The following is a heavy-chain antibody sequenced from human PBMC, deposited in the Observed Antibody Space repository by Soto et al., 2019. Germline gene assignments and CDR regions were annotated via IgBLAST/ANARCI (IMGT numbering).Heavy chain of an antibody. V-gene: IGHV5-51*01. CDR3: ARQAYRFDGNSFGY. D-gene: IGHD3-16*02. CDR2: IYPVDSNT. CDR1: GYSFTNYW. Sequence: GESLKISCNASGYSFTNYWIGWVRQMSGKGLEWMGVIYPVDSNTKFSPSFQGQVTMSVDNSISTAYLHWISLKASDTAIYYCARQAYRFDGNSFGYWGQGTLVT. J-gene: IGHJ4*02.